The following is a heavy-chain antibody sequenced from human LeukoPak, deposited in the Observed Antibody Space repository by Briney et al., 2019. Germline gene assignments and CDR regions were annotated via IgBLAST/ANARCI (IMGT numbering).Heavy chain of an antibody. J-gene: IGHJ6*03. CDR3: ARSYSGSYYAPDSGYMDV. V-gene: IGHV1-69*13. CDR2: IIPIFGTA. CDR1: GGTFSSYA. D-gene: IGHD1-26*01. Sequence: ASVKVSCKASGGTFSSYAISWVRQAPGQGLEWMGGIIPIFGTANYAQKFQGRVTITADESTSTAYMELSSLRSEDTAVYYCARSYSGSYYAPDSGYMDVRGKGTTVTVSS.